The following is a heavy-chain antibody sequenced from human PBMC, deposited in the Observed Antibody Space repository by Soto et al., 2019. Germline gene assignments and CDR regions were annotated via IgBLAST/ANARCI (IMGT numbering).Heavy chain of an antibody. CDR3: ALRYCSRTTCPPLNSYFYMDV. CDR1: GFTFSNYA. CDR2: ISGSGGST. Sequence: GGSLRLSCTASGFTFSNYAMTWVRQAPGKGLEWVSGISGSGGSTFYAGSVRGRFAISRDNSKNTLYLQMNGLRAEDTAAYYCALRYCSRTTCPPLNSYFYMDVWGKGTTVTVSS. J-gene: IGHJ6*03. D-gene: IGHD2-2*01. V-gene: IGHV3-23*01.